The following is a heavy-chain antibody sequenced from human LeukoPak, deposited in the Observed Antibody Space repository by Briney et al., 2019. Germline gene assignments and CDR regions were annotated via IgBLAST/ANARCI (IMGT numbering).Heavy chain of an antibody. CDR1: GFTFSSYS. Sequence: GGSLRLSCAASGFTFSSYSMNWVRQAPGKGLEWVAVISYDGSNKYYADSVKGRFTISRDNSKSTLYLQMNSLRAEDTAVYYCARDRGEWLVLPIDYWGQGTLVTVSS. D-gene: IGHD6-19*01. V-gene: IGHV3-30*03. J-gene: IGHJ4*02. CDR2: ISYDGSNK. CDR3: ARDRGEWLVLPIDY.